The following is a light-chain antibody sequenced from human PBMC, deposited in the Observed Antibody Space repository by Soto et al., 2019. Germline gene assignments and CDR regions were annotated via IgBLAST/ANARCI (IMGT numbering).Light chain of an antibody. J-gene: IGKJ1*01. CDR1: QSINRW. CDR3: QHPRWT. Sequence: DLQLTQSPSTLSASIGDRVTITCRASQSINRWLAWYQQKPGKAPKLLIYDASSLESGVPSRFSGSGSGTDFTFTITSLQPDDFATYYCQHPRWTFGQGTKVDIK. V-gene: IGKV1-5*01. CDR2: DAS.